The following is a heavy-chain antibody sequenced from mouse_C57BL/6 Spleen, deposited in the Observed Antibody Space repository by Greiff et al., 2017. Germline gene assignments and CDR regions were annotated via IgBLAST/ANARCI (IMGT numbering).Heavy chain of an antibody. CDR2: ISSGGSYT. J-gene: IGHJ2*01. V-gene: IGHV5-6*01. D-gene: IGHD1-1*01. Sequence: EVKLMESGGDLVKPGGSLKLSCAASGFTFSSYGMSWVRQTPDKRLEWVATISSGGSYTYYPDSVKGRFTISRDNAKNTLYLQMSSLKSEDTAMYYCARHEDYYGSSYWGQGTTLTVSS. CDR3: ARHEDYYGSSY. CDR1: GFTFSSYG.